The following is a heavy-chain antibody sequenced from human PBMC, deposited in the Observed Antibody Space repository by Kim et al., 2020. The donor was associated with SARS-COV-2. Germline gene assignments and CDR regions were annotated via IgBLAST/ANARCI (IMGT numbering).Heavy chain of an antibody. CDR2: INWNGGST. CDR1: GFTFDDYG. Sequence: GGSLRLSCAASGFTFDDYGMSWVRQAPGKGLEWVSGINWNGGSTGYADSVKGRFTISRDNAKNSLYLQMNSLRAEDTALYHRAREDFYDSSGYFYGMDVWDQVTTVTGS. CDR3: AREDFYDSSGYFYGMDV. D-gene: IGHD3-22*01. J-gene: IGHJ6*02. V-gene: IGHV3-20*01.